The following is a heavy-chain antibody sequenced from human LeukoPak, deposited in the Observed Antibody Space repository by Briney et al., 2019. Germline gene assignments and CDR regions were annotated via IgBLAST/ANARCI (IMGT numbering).Heavy chain of an antibody. CDR3: ARDLSVISAKGSAFDI. CDR2: IYYSGST. CDR1: GGSISRGGYY. V-gene: IGHV4-31*03. J-gene: IGHJ3*02. D-gene: IGHD4-11*01. Sequence: SEALSLTCTVSGGSISRGGYYWSWLRQHPGKGLEWIGYIYYSGSTYYNPSLKSRVTISVDTSKNQFSLKLSSVTAADTAVYYCARDLSVISAKGSAFDIWGQGTMVTVSS.